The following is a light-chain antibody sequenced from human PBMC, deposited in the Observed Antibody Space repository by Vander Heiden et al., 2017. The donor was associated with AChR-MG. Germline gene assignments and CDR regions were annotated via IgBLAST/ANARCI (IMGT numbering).Light chain of an antibody. Sequence: EIVLTQSPGTLSLSPGERATLSCRASQSDSSNSLAWYQQKPGQAPRLLIYDAPSRATGIPDRFSGSGSGTDFTLTISRLEPEDFAVYYCQQYGLSPLTFGGGTKVEIK. CDR1: QSDSSNS. CDR2: DAP. J-gene: IGKJ4*01. CDR3: QQYGLSPLT. V-gene: IGKV3-20*01.